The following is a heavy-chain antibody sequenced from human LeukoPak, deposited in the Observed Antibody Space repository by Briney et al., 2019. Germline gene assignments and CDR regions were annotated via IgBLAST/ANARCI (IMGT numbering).Heavy chain of an antibody. CDR1: GFTFSRYW. V-gene: IGHV3-7*04. J-gene: IGHJ4*02. CDR3: TRVGYIDEGIDY. CDR2: IKQDGSKK. D-gene: IGHD5-24*01. Sequence: AGGSLRLSCAASGFTFSRYWMSWVRQVPRMGLEWVANIKQDGSKKSYVDSAKGRFTISRDNAKNSLYLQMNSLRAEDTAIYYCTRVGYIDEGIDYWGQGTLVTVSS.